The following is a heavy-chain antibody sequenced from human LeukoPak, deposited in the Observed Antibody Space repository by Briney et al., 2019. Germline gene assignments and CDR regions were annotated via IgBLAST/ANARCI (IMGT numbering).Heavy chain of an antibody. Sequence: GALVKVSCKASGYTFTNYAMHWVRQAPGQRLEWMGWINGGNGNTQYSQNFQGRVTITRDTSASTAYMELSSLGSEDTALYYCARVGLEDDFKLAYWGQGTLVTVSS. CDR3: ARVGLEDDFKLAY. CDR2: INGGNGNT. D-gene: IGHD5-24*01. J-gene: IGHJ4*02. V-gene: IGHV1-3*01. CDR1: GYTFTNYA.